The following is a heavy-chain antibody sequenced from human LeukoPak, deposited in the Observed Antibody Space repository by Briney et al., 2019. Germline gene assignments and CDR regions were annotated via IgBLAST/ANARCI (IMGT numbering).Heavy chain of an antibody. J-gene: IGHJ6*02. CDR3: TTDKSGSYLRYYYYGMDV. V-gene: IGHV3-11*01. CDR1: GFTFSDYY. CDR2: ISSSGSTI. Sequence: PGGSLRLSCAASGFTFSDYYMSWIRQAPGKGLEWVSYISSSGSTIYYADSVKGRFTISRDNAKNSLYLQMNSLRAEDTAVYYCTTDKSGSYLRYYYYGMDVWGQGTTVTVSS. D-gene: IGHD1-26*01.